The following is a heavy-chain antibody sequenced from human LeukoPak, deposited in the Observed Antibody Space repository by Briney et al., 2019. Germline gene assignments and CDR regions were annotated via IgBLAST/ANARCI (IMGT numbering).Heavy chain of an antibody. CDR3: ARGQTKYYYGSGSYDY. CDR2: INHSGST. Sequence: SETLSLTCTVSGGSISSSSYYWSWIRQPPGKGLEWIAEINHSGSTNYNPSLKSRVTISVDTSKNQFSLKLSSVTAADTAVYYCARGQTKYYYGSGSYDYWGQGTLVTVSS. CDR1: GGSISSSSYY. V-gene: IGHV4-39*07. J-gene: IGHJ4*02. D-gene: IGHD3-10*01.